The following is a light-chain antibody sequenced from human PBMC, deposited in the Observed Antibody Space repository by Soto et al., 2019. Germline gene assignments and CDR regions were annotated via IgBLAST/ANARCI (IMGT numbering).Light chain of an antibody. CDR1: QTIRSNY. J-gene: IGKJ1*01. CDR3: QQYGSSPWT. CDR2: GAS. Sequence: ETVLTQSPGTLSLSPGERATLSCRASQTIRSNYLAWYRQTPGQAPRLLIYGASNRATGIADSFSSSGSGTDFTLIISRMEPEDFALYYCQQYGSSPWTFGQGTKVEIK. V-gene: IGKV3-20*01.